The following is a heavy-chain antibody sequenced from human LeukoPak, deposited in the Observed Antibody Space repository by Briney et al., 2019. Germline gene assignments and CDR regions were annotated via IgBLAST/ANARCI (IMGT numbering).Heavy chain of an antibody. CDR2: IRDKVNGYTT. D-gene: IGHD5-12*01. Sequence: GGSLRLSCAATGFSFSDHFMDWVRQAPGKGLEWVGRIRDKVNGYTTEYAASVRGRFTISRDNSKNTLYLQMNSLRAEDTAVYYCAKDQGLVATSSDYFDYWGQGTLVTVSS. J-gene: IGHJ4*02. CDR3: AKDQGLVATSSDYFDY. V-gene: IGHV3-72*01. CDR1: GFSFSDHF.